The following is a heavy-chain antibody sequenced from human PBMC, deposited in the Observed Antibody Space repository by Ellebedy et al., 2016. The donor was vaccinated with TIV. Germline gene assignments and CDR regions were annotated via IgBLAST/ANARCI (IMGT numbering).Heavy chain of an antibody. CDR2: IGTAGDT. CDR1: GFTFSSYD. Sequence: PGGSLRLPCAASGFTFSSYDMHWVRQATGKGLEWVSAIGTAGDTYYPGSVKGRFTISREDAKKSLYLQMNSLRAEDTAVYYCARATAGFEYWGQGTLVTVFS. J-gene: IGHJ4*02. D-gene: IGHD1-1*01. CDR3: ARATAGFEY. V-gene: IGHV3-13*01.